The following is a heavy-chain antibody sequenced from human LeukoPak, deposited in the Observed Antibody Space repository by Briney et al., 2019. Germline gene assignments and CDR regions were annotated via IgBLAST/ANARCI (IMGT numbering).Heavy chain of an antibody. CDR2: IIPIFGTA. D-gene: IGHD5-18*01. CDR1: GGTFSSYA. J-gene: IGHJ6*04. Sequence: SSVKVSCKASGGTFSSYAISWVRQAPGQGLEWMGGIIPIFGTANYAQKFQGRVTITADKSTSTAYMELSSLRSEDTAVYYCARNPSYTDGMDVWGKGTTVTVSS. CDR3: ARNPSYTDGMDV. V-gene: IGHV1-69*06.